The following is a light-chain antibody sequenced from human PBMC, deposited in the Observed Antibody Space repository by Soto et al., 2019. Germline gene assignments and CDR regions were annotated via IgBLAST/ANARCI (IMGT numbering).Light chain of an antibody. V-gene: IGKV1-5*03. CDR1: QSISTY. J-gene: IGKJ1*01. Sequence: DIQMTQSPSSLSASLGDRVTITCRASQSISTYLNWYQQKPGKAPKLLIYKASTLKGGVPSRFSGSGSGTEFTLTISSLQPDDFATYYCQHYNSYSEAFGQGTKVELK. CDR3: QHYNSYSEA. CDR2: KAS.